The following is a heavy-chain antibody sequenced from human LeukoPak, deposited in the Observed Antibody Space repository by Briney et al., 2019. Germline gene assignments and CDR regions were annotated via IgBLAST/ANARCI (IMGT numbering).Heavy chain of an antibody. Sequence: SETLSLTCTVSGGSISTYYWSWIRQPPGKGLEWIGYIHYSGTTNYNPSLNSRVTISVDTSKNQLSLQLKSVTAADTAVYYCAREDYDSSGSFGYWGQGTLVTVSS. J-gene: IGHJ4*02. CDR1: GGSISTYY. D-gene: IGHD3-22*01. CDR2: IHYSGTT. CDR3: AREDYDSSGSFGY. V-gene: IGHV4-59*01.